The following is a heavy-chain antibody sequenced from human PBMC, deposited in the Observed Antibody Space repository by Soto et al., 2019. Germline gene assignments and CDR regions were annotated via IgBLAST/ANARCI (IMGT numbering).Heavy chain of an antibody. D-gene: IGHD6-13*01. J-gene: IGHJ6*02. Sequence: GGSLRLSCAASGFTFSSYGMHWVRQAPGKGLEWVAVLWYDGSNKYYADSVKGRFTISRDNSKNTLYLQMNSLRAEDTAVYYCAREGMPDSSWFSSYYYGMDVWGQGTTVTVSS. V-gene: IGHV3-33*01. CDR1: GFTFSSYG. CDR3: AREGMPDSSWFSSYYYGMDV. CDR2: LWYDGSNK.